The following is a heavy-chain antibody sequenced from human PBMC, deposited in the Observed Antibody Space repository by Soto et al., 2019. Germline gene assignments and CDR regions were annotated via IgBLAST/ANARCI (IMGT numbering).Heavy chain of an antibody. CDR1: GFTFSSYA. V-gene: IGHV3-23*04. CDR2: IRGSGGRT. Sequence: EVQLVESGGGLVQPGGSLRLSCAASGFTFSSYAMSWVRQAPGKGLEWVSAIRGSGGRTYYADAVKGRFTISRDNSKNTLYRQNDRHTAEVKVVYHCAGDQATCIAPWSVHYDFDIWGQGTMVTVSS. J-gene: IGHJ3*02. CDR3: AGDQATCIAPWSVHYDFDI. D-gene: IGHD3-3*01.